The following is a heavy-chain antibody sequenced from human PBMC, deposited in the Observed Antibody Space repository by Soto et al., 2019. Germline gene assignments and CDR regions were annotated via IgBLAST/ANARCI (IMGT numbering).Heavy chain of an antibody. CDR3: ARYDYSYYGMDV. CDR2: ISGGTTYT. CDR1: GFTFSDYY. V-gene: IGHV3-11*05. Sequence: QVQVVESGGGLVKPGGSLRLSCTASGFTFSDYYMSWVRQAPGKGLEWLSYISGGTTYTNYADSVKGRFTISRDNAKNSVFLQMNSLRAEDTAVYYCARYDYSYYGMDVWGQGVTVTVSS. J-gene: IGHJ6*02.